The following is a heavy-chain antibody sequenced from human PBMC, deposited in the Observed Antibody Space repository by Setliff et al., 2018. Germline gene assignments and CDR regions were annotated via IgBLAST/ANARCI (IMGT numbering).Heavy chain of an antibody. CDR2: IWPGDSDT. CDR1: GFRFTSHW. Sequence: PGESLKISCQGSGFRFTSHWIGWVRQMPGKGLEWVGLIWPGDSDTKYSPSFQGRVTISADKSINTAYLEWSSLQASDTAMYYCARRADGYNDFFDSWGQGTLVTVSS. J-gene: IGHJ4*02. CDR3: ARRADGYNDFFDS. V-gene: IGHV5-51*01. D-gene: IGHD6-25*01.